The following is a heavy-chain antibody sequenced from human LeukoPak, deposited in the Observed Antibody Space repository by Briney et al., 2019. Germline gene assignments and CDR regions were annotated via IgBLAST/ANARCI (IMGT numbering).Heavy chain of an antibody. CDR1: GFIFSTYW. Sequence: SGGSLRLSCAASGFIFSTYWMTWVRQAPGEGLEWVANIKQDGSETYYVDPVKGRFTISRDNAKNSLYLQMHSLRAEDTAVYYCVREGTTVALFDYWGQGSLVTVSS. D-gene: IGHD6-19*01. CDR2: IKQDGSET. CDR3: VREGTTVALFDY. V-gene: IGHV3-7*01. J-gene: IGHJ4*02.